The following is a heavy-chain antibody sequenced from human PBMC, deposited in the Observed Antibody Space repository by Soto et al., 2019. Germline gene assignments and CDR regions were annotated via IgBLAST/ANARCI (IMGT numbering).Heavy chain of an antibody. J-gene: IGHJ5*02. D-gene: IGHD2-2*01. CDR1: GFTFSNYD. CDR2: ISGNGGNT. V-gene: IGHV3-23*01. CDR3: LIYCKSTTCRGFDP. Sequence: PGGSLRLSCAASGFTFSNYDMNWVRQAPGKGLEWVSGISGNGGNTYYADSVKGRFTISRDNSKNTLFLQMNSLSAEDTAIYYCLIYCKSTTCRGFDPWGQGSLVTVSS.